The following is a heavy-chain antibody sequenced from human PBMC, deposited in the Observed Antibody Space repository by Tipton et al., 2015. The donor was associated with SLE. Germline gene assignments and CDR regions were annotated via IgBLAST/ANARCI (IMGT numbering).Heavy chain of an antibody. V-gene: IGHV4-38-2*01. CDR2: IYHSGST. J-gene: IGHJ3*02. D-gene: IGHD6-13*01. Sequence: TLSLTCAVSGYSISSGYYWGWTRQPPGKGLEWIGSIYHSGSTYYNPSLKSRVTISVDTSKNQFSLKLSSVTAADTVVYYCARLVAAADEAFDIWGQGTMVTVSS. CDR1: GYSISSGYY. CDR3: ARLVAAADEAFDI.